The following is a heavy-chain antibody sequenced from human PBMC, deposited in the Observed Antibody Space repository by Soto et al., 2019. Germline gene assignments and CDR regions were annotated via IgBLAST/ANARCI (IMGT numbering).Heavy chain of an antibody. Sequence: ETLSLTCTVSGGSISSSSYYWGWIRQPPGKGLEWIGSIYYSGSTYYNPSLKSRVTISVDTSKNQFSLKLSSVTAADTAVYYCARRNFYEYYFDYWGQGTLVTVSS. CDR2: IYYSGST. CDR3: ARRNFYEYYFDY. V-gene: IGHV4-39*01. J-gene: IGHJ4*02. D-gene: IGHD5-12*01. CDR1: GGSISSSSYY.